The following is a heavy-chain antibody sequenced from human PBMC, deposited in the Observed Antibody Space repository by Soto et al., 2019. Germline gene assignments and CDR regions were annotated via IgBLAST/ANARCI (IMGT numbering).Heavy chain of an antibody. V-gene: IGHV3-33*01. J-gene: IGHJ4*02. D-gene: IGHD3-10*01. CDR1: GFTFSSYG. Sequence: SGGSLRLSCAASGFTFSSYGMHWVRQAPGKGLEWVAVIWYDGSNKYYADSVKGRFTISRDNSKNTLYLQMNSLRAEDTAVYYCARTAGYYGSGSLYFDYWGQGTLVTVSS. CDR3: ARTAGYYGSGSLYFDY. CDR2: IWYDGSNK.